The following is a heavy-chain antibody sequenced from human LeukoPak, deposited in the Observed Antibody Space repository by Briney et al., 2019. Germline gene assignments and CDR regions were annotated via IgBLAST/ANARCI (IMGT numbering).Heavy chain of an antibody. CDR3: ARVIIAAADGGLKNWYFDL. V-gene: IGHV1-18*01. J-gene: IGHJ2*01. CDR1: GYTFTSDG. Sequence: GASVKVSCKASGYTFTSDGISWVRQAPGQGLEWMGWISAYSGNTNYAQKLQGRVTMTTDTSTSTAYMELRSLRSDDTAVYYCARVIIAAADGGLKNWYFDLWGRGTLVTVSS. D-gene: IGHD6-13*01. CDR2: ISAYSGNT.